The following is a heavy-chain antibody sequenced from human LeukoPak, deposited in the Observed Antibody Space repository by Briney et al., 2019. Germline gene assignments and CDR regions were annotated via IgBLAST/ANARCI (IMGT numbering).Heavy chain of an antibody. Sequence: SSQTLSPTCTVSGGSISSGSYYWSWIRQPAGKGLEWIGRIYTSGSTNYNPSLKSRVTISVDTSKNQFSLKLSSVTAADTAVYYCASTDTYYYDSSGYHPRDWGQGTLVTVSS. D-gene: IGHD3-22*01. CDR3: ASTDTYYYDSSGYHPRD. CDR2: IYTSGST. CDR1: GGSISSGSYY. J-gene: IGHJ4*02. V-gene: IGHV4-61*02.